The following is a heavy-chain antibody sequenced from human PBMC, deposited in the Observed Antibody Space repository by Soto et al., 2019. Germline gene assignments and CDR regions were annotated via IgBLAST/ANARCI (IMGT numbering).Heavy chain of an antibody. Sequence: SVKVSCKASGGTFSSYAISWVRQAPGQGLEWMGGIIPIFGTANYAQKFQGRVTITADESTSTAYMELSSLRSEDTAVYYCAATLGYCISTSCQYYYYGMDVWGQGTTVTVSS. CDR1: GGTFSSYA. J-gene: IGHJ6*02. D-gene: IGHD2-2*01. CDR3: AATLGYCISTSCQYYYYGMDV. V-gene: IGHV1-69*13. CDR2: IIPIFGTA.